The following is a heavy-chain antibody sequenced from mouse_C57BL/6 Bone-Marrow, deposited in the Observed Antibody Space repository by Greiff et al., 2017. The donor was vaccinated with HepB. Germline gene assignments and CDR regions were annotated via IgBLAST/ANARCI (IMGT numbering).Heavy chain of an antibody. J-gene: IGHJ2*01. CDR2: IYPGGGYT. V-gene: IGHV1-63*01. Sequence: VKLQESGAELVRPGTSVKMSCKASGYTFTNYWIGWAKQRPGHGLEWIGDIYPGGGYTNYNEKFKGKATLTADKSSSTAYMQFSSLTSEDSAIYYCARFLYYGSSWWYFDYWGQGTTLTVSS. D-gene: IGHD1-1*01. CDR3: ARFLYYGSSWWYFDY. CDR1: GYTFTNYW.